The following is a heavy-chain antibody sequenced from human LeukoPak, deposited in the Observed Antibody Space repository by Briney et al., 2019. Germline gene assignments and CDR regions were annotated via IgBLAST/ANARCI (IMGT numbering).Heavy chain of an antibody. D-gene: IGHD2-2*01. Sequence: ASVKVFCKASGYTFTSYDINWMRQATGQGLEWMGWMNPNSGNTGYAQKFQGRVTMTSNTSISTAYMELSSLRSEDTAVYYCAREGTSRRSGDDYWGQGTLVTVSS. CDR3: AREGTSRRSGDDY. CDR2: MNPNSGNT. CDR1: GYTFTSYD. J-gene: IGHJ4*02. V-gene: IGHV1-8*01.